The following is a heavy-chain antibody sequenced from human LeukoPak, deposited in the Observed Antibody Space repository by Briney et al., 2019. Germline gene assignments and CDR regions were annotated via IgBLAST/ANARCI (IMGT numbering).Heavy chain of an antibody. D-gene: IGHD3-16*02. CDR2: IYYSGST. CDR1: GGSISSYY. V-gene: IGHV4-59*01. J-gene: IGHJ4*02. CDR3: ASAVTFGGVIVY. Sequence: SETLSLTCTVSGGSISSYYWSWIRQPPGKGLEWIGYIYYSGSTNYNPSLKSRVTISVDTSKNQFSLKLSSVTAAGTAVYYCASAVTFGGVIVYWGQGTLVTVSS.